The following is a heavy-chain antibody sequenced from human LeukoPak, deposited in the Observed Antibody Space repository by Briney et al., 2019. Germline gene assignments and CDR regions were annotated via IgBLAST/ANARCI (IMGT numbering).Heavy chain of an antibody. J-gene: IGHJ4*02. D-gene: IGHD5-24*01. CDR2: ISYSGNT. CDR3: ARGGGYNSPFGY. V-gene: IGHV4-59*01. CDR1: GGSISIYY. Sequence: SETLSLTCTVSGGSISIYYWSWLRQPPGKGLEWIGYISYSGNTNYDPSLKSRVTISVDTSKNQFSLKLSSVTAADTAVYYCARGGGYNSPFGYWGQGTLVTVSS.